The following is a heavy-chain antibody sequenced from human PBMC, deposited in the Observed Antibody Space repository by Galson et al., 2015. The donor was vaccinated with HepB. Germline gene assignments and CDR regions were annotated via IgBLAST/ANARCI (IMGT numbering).Heavy chain of an antibody. J-gene: IGHJ6*02. CDR1: GFTFSSYW. CDR2: INSDGRST. CDR3: ARPLIGFCSSTSCYPHYYYGMDV. D-gene: IGHD2-2*03. V-gene: IGHV3-74*01. Sequence: SLRLSCAAPGFTFSSYWMHWVRQGPGKGLVWVSHINSDGRSTSYADSVKGRFTISRDNAKNTLYLQMNSLRAEDTAVYYCARPLIGFCSSTSCYPHYYYGMDVWGQGTTVTVSS.